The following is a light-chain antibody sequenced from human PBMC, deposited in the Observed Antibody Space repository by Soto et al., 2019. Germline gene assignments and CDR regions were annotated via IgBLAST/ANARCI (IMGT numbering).Light chain of an antibody. V-gene: IGKV3-11*01. CDR1: QSIRTS. J-gene: IGKJ5*01. CDR2: DAS. CDR3: QQRNVWPPIT. Sequence: IVLTQSPGTLSLSPLGIATLSFMASQSIRTSLAWYQQKPGQAPRLVIFDASNRANGVPARFGGSGSGTDFTLTINSLEPEDFAVYYCQQRNVWPPITFGQGTRLEIK.